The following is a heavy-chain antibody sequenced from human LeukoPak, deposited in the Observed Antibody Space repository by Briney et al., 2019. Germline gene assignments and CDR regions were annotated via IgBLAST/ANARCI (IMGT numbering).Heavy chain of an antibody. V-gene: IGHV1-69*06. CDR1: GYTFTSYG. D-gene: IGHD3-10*01. CDR2: IIPIFGTA. CDR3: ARSTMVRGVIGDY. Sequence: SVKVSCKASGYTFTSYGISWVRQAPGQGLEWMGGIIPIFGTANYAQKFQGRVTITADKSTSTAYMELSSLRSEDTAVYYCARSTMVRGVIGDYWGQGTLVTVSS. J-gene: IGHJ4*02.